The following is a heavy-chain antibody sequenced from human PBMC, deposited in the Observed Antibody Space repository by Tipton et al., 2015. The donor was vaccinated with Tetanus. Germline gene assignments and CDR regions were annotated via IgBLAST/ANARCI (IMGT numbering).Heavy chain of an antibody. CDR3: TTDLGSGSYDPTDSYGMDV. V-gene: IGHV3-15*07. D-gene: IGHD1-26*01. J-gene: IGHJ6*02. Sequence: AASGFTFSNAWMNWVRQAPGKGLEWVGRIKSKTDGGTTDYAAPVKGRFTISRDDSKNTLYLQMNSLKTEDTAVYYCTTDLGSGSYDPTDSYGMDVWGQGTTVTVSS. CDR2: IKSKTDGGTT. CDR1: GFTFSNAW.